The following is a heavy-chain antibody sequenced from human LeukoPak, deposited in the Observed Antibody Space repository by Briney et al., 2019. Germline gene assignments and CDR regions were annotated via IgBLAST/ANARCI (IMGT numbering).Heavy chain of an antibody. J-gene: IGHJ4*02. CDR1: GGTFSSYA. CDR3: ARDFGDYRADY. Sequence: ASVKVSCKASGGTFSSYAISWVRQAPGQGLEWMGGIIPIFGTANYAQKFQGRVTITADESTSTAYMELSSLRSEDTAVYYCARDFGDYRADYWGQGTLVIVSS. V-gene: IGHV1-69*01. CDR2: IIPIFGTA. D-gene: IGHD4-17*01.